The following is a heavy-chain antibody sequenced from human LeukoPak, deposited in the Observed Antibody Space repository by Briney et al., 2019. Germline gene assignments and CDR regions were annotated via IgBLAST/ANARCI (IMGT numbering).Heavy chain of an antibody. CDR1: GYYFTNW. D-gene: IGHD5-24*01. V-gene: IGHV5-51*01. CDR2: IHPVNSDT. Sequence: GESLKISCKGSGYYFTNWIGWVRQMPGKGLEWMGIIHPVNSDTRYSPSFQGQVTFSADKSISTAYLQWSSLKASDTAMYYCARQDGYGTYYFDYWGQGTLVTVSS. CDR3: ARQDGYGTYYFDY. J-gene: IGHJ4*02.